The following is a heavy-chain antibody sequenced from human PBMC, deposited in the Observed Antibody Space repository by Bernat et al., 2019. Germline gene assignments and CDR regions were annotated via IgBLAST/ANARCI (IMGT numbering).Heavy chain of an antibody. J-gene: IGHJ5*02. D-gene: IGHD6-19*01. V-gene: IGHV3-33*01. CDR1: GFTFSSYG. Sequence: QVQLVESGGGVVQPGRSLRLSCAASGFTFSSYGMHWVRQAPGKGLEWVAVIWYDGSNKYYADSVKGRFTISRDNSKNTLYLQMNSLRAEDTAVYYCARPVAVAGTENWFDPWGQGTLVTVSS. CDR2: IWYDGSNK. CDR3: ARPVAVAGTENWFDP.